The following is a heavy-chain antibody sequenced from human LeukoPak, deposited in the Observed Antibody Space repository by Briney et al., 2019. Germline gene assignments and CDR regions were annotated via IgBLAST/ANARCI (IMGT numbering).Heavy chain of an antibody. CDR1: GFTFSSYS. CDR2: ISSSSSYI. V-gene: IGHV3-21*01. CDR3: ARADGDPYYYGMDV. D-gene: IGHD4-17*01. J-gene: IGHJ6*02. Sequence: GGSLRLSCAASGFTFSSYSMNWVRQAPGKGLEWVSSISSSSSYIYYADSVKGRFTISRDNAKNSLYLQMNSLRAEDTAVYYCARADGDPYYYGMDVWGQGTSVTVSS.